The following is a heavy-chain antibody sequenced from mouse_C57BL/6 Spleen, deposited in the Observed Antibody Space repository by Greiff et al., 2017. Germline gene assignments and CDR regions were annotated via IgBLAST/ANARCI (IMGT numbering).Heavy chain of an antibody. Sequence: EVQLQQSGPELVKPGASVKISCKASGYTFTDYYMNWVKQSHGKSLEWIGDINPNNGGTSYNQKFKGKATLTVDKSSSTAYMELRSLTSEDSAVYYCARLGLPYFDYWGQGTTLTVSS. D-gene: IGHD3-1*01. CDR1: GYTFTDYY. CDR3: ARLGLPYFDY. CDR2: INPNNGGT. J-gene: IGHJ2*01. V-gene: IGHV1-26*01.